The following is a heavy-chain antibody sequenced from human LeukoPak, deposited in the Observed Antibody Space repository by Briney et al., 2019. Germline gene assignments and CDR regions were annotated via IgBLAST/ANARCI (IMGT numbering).Heavy chain of an antibody. CDR2: ISSSSSTI. CDR3: ARDRDSGYYLGPFDY. CDR1: GFTFSSYS. V-gene: IGHV3-48*04. J-gene: IGHJ4*02. D-gene: IGHD3-22*01. Sequence: GGSLRLSCAASGFTFSSYSMNWVRQAPGKGLEWVSYISSSSSTIYYADSVKGRFTISRDNDKNSLYMQMNSLRAEDTAVYYCARDRDSGYYLGPFDYWGQGTLSPSPQ.